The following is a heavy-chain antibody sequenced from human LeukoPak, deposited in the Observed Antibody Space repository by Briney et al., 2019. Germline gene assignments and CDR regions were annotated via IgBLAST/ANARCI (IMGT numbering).Heavy chain of an antibody. Sequence: SETLSLTCSVSGGSISSNNFYWGWIRQPPGKGLEWIGSINYSGSTHYNASLKSRVTISVDTSKNQFSLMLSSVTAADTAVYYCARREGPPKNFDFWGEGPLVTVSS. CDR1: GGSISSNNFY. V-gene: IGHV4-39*01. CDR3: ARREGPPKNFDF. J-gene: IGHJ4*02. CDR2: INYSGST.